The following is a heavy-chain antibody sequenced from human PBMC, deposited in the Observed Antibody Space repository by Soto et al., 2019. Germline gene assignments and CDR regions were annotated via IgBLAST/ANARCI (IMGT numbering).Heavy chain of an antibody. V-gene: IGHV3-53*01. Sequence: GGSLRLSCAASGFTVSGMFMNWVRQAPGKGLEWVSVIYPAGPTYYADSVKGRFTISRDNSKNTLFLQLNNLRAEDTAVYYCARDAYSSGFHYWGQVILVTVSS. CDR1: GFTVSGMF. CDR2: IYPAGPT. CDR3: ARDAYSSGFHY. J-gene: IGHJ4*02. D-gene: IGHD6-19*01.